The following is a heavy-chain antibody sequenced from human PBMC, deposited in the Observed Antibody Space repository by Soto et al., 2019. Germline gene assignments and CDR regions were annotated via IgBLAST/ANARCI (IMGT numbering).Heavy chain of an antibody. J-gene: IGHJ4*02. Sequence: QVHLVQSGAEVKKPGASVKVSCQGSGYAFTTYGITWVRQAPGQGLEWMGWISAHNGNXXXAQKLQGRVTVTRDTXXXXXYXELRSXRYXXTAVYYCARGRYGDYWGQGALVTVSS. CDR3: ARGRYGDY. D-gene: IGHD1-1*01. CDR2: ISAHNGNX. CDR1: GYAFTTYG. V-gene: IGHV1-18*01.